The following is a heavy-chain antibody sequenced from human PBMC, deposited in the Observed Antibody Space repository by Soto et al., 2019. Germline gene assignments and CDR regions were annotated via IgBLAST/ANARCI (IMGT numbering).Heavy chain of an antibody. D-gene: IGHD5-18*01. CDR3: AKVGGYNYDYQFDY. J-gene: IGHJ4*01. Sequence: GGSLRLSCAASGGTFSTYAMSWVRQAPGKGLEWVSSISGSGGSTYYADSLKGRFTISRDNSKSTLYLQMNSLRAEDTAAYYCAKVGGYNYDYQFDYWGHGTLVTVSS. CDR2: ISGSGGST. V-gene: IGHV3-23*01. CDR1: GGTFSTYA.